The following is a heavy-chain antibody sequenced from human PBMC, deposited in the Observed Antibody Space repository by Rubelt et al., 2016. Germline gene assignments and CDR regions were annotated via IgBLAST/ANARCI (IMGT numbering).Heavy chain of an antibody. CDR2: IYYSGST. CDR3: AGLRRDGYNYPDLDY. J-gene: IGHJ4*02. Sequence: QLQLQESGPGLVKASETLSLTCTVSGGSISSSSYYWVWIRQPPGKGLEWIGSIYYSGSTYYNPSLKSRVTISVDTSKNQFSLKLSSVTAADTAVYYCAGLRRDGYNYPDLDYWGQGTLVTVSS. CDR1: GGSISSSSYY. D-gene: IGHD5-24*01. V-gene: IGHV4-39*01.